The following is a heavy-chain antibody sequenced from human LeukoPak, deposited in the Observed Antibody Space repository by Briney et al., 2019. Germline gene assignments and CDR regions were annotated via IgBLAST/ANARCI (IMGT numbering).Heavy chain of an antibody. CDR3: ARGGDYGVYYFDY. CDR1: VFTFSSYG. CDR2: IWCDGSNK. V-gene: IGHV3-33*01. J-gene: IGHJ4*02. D-gene: IGHD4-17*01. Sequence: GRSLRLSCAASVFTFSSYGMHWVRQAPGRGVEWVAVIWCDGSNKYYADSVRGRFTISRDNSKNTLYLQMNSLKAEDTAVYYCARGGDYGVYYFDYWGQGTLVTVSS.